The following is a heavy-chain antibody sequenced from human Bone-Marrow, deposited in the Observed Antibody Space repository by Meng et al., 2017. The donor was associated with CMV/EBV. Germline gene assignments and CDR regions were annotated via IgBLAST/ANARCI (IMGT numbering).Heavy chain of an antibody. V-gene: IGHV3-21*01. D-gene: IGHD2-2*01. Sequence: GEFLKNSCAASGFTFSMYSMNWVRQAPGKELEWVSYISSSSTYIYYADSVKGRFTISRDNAEKSLYLQMNSLTAEDTAMYYCAKVDRGPAAPRNDAFDIWGQGTMVTV. CDR2: ISSSSTYI. J-gene: IGHJ3*02. CDR3: AKVDRGPAAPRNDAFDI. CDR1: GFTFSMYS.